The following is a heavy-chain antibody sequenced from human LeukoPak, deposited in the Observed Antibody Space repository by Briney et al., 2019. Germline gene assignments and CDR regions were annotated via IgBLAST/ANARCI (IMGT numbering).Heavy chain of an antibody. D-gene: IGHD6-13*01. Sequence: SETLSLTCTVSGGSISGYYWSWIRQPPGKGLDWIGYIYYSGSTNYNPSLKSRVTISVDTSKNQFSLKLSSVTAADTAVYYCARRGQQTDWFDPWGQGTLVTVSS. V-gene: IGHV4-59*08. CDR3: ARRGQQTDWFDP. J-gene: IGHJ5*02. CDR2: IYYSGST. CDR1: GGSISGYY.